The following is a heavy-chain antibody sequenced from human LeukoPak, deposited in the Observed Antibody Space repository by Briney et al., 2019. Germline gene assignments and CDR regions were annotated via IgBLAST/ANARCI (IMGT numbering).Heavy chain of an antibody. CDR2: INPNSGDT. CDR1: GYTFTDTY. D-gene: IGHD6-19*01. Sequence: ASVKVSCRSSGYTFTDTYMHWVRQAPGQGLEWMGWINPNSGDTNYAQKFQGRVTMTRGKSISTAYMELSRLRSDDTAVYYCARDLSEGFDYWGQGTLVTVSS. CDR3: ARDLSEGFDY. V-gene: IGHV1-2*02. J-gene: IGHJ4*02.